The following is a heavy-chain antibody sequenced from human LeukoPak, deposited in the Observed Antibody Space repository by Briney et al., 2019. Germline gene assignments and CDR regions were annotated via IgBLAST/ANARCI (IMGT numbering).Heavy chain of an antibody. J-gene: IGHJ4*02. CDR3: SFRRGYFDY. Sequence: SVKVSCKASGYTFTSYDINWVRQATGQGLEWMGGIIPIFGTANYAQKFQGRVTITADKSTSTAYMELSSLRSEDTAVYYCSFRRGYFDYWGQGTLVTVSS. CDR1: GYTFTSYD. D-gene: IGHD2/OR15-2a*01. CDR2: IIPIFGTA. V-gene: IGHV1-69*06.